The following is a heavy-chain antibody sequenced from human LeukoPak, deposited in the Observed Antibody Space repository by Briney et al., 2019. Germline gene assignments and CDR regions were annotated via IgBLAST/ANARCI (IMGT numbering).Heavy chain of an antibody. CDR3: AKDVTYYDSSGYYSGYFDY. V-gene: IGHV3-30*18. J-gene: IGHJ4*02. Sequence: HSGRSLRLSCAASGFTFSSYGMHWVRQAPGKGLEWVAVISYDGSNKYYADSVKGRFTISRDNSKNTLYLQMNSLRAEDKAVYYCAKDVTYYDSSGYYSGYFDYWGQGTLVTVSS. CDR1: GFTFSSYG. CDR2: ISYDGSNK. D-gene: IGHD3-22*01.